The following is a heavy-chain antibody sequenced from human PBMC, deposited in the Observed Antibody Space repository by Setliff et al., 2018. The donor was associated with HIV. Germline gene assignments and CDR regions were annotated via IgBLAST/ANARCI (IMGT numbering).Heavy chain of an antibody. V-gene: IGHV3-15*01. CDR3: AKRETAAGFGFDP. J-gene: IGHJ5*02. Sequence: PGGSLRLSCAASGMSFSNAWMSRVRQVPGKGLEWLGRIKSKENGETIDYGAPVKGRVTISRDDSKNTLYLQMNSLRTEDTAVYYCAKRETAAGFGFDPWGQGTLVTVSS. CDR2: IKSKENGETI. D-gene: IGHD6-13*01. CDR1: GMSFSNAW.